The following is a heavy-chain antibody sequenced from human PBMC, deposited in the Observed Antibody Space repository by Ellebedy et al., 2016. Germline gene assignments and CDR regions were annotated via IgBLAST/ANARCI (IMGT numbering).Heavy chain of an antibody. V-gene: IGHV3-64D*06. D-gene: IGHD1-7*01. Sequence: GGSLRLSCSASGFTFSSYAMAWVRQAPGRGLEYVSAISGNDDNTYYAGSVKGRFTISRDNSKTTLYLKMISRRTEDTAVYYCGKGWNSDCWGQGTLVTVSS. CDR3: GKGWNSDC. CDR2: ISGNDDNT. J-gene: IGHJ4*02. CDR1: GFTFSSYA.